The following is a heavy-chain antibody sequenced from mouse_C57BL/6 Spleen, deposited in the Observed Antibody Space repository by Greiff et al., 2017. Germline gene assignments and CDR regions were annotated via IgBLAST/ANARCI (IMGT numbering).Heavy chain of an antibody. CDR1: GYSITSGYY. D-gene: IGHD2-4*01. CDR3: AVYDYDGFDY. J-gene: IGHJ2*01. Sequence: EVQVVESGPGLVKPSQSLSLTCSVTGYSITSGYYWNWIRQFPGNKLEWMGYISYDGSNNYNPSLKNRISITRDTSKNQFFLKLNSVTTEDTATYYCAVYDYDGFDYWGQGTTLTVSS. CDR2: ISYDGSN. V-gene: IGHV3-6*01.